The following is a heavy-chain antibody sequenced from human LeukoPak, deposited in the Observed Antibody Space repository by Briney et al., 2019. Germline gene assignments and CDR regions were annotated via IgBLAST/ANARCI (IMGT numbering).Heavy chain of an antibody. J-gene: IGHJ6*02. CDR1: GGTFRSYG. CDR3: VRGLYCSSRISCYDYGLDV. CDR2: FIPILGTP. V-gene: IGHV1-69*13. Sequence: SVKVSCKTSGGTFRSYGLNWVRQAPGQGLEWVGAFIPILGTPRHAQNLQGRVTIAADESTSTGYMELSSLRYEDTAVYYCVRGLYCSSRISCYDYGLDVWGQGTTVTVSS. D-gene: IGHD2-2*01.